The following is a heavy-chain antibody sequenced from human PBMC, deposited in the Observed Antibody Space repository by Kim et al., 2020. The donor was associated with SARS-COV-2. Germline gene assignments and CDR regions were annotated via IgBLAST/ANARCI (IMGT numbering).Heavy chain of an antibody. J-gene: IGHJ6*01. CDR3: ARLVLTTVITTYYYYYG. D-gene: IGHD4-17*01. CDR1: GGSISSSSYY. Sequence: SETLSLTCTVSGGSISSSSYYWGWIRQPPGKGLEWIGSIYYSGSTYYNPSLKSRVTISIDTSKNQFSLKLSSVTAADTAVYYCARLVLTTVITTYYYYYG. V-gene: IGHV4-39*01. CDR2: IYYSGST.